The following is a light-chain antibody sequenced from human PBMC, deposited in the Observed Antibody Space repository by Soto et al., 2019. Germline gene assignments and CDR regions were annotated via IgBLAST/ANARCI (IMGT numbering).Light chain of an antibody. CDR2: DVS. V-gene: IGLV2-14*01. CDR1: SSDVGGYKY. Sequence: QSALTQPASVSGSPGQSITISCTGTSSDVGGYKYVSWYQQHPGKAPKLMIYDVSNRPSGVSNRFSGPKSANTASLTISGLQAEDEADYYCSSYTSSSTVVFGGGTKLTVL. CDR3: SSYTSSSTVV. J-gene: IGLJ2*01.